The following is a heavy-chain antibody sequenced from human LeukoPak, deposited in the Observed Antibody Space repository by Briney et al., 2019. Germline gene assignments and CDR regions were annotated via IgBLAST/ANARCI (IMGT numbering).Heavy chain of an antibody. CDR1: GGSISSYY. Sequence: SETLSLTCTVSGGSISSYYWSWIRQPPGKGLEWIAYISDIGSINYNPSLKSRVTISLDTSKNQFSLKLSSVTAADTAVYYCAKDGGNLITEFDYWGQGTLVTVSS. CDR3: AKDGGNLITEFDY. V-gene: IGHV4-59*12. D-gene: IGHD3-16*01. J-gene: IGHJ4*02. CDR2: ISDIGSI.